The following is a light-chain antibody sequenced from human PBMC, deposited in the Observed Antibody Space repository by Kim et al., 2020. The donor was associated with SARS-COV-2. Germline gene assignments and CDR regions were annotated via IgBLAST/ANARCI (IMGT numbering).Light chain of an antibody. CDR3: ASYTSTSALGV. CDR2: DVT. V-gene: IGLV2-14*03. CDR1: RRDVGGHNN. Sequence: QSITISSTGTRRDVGGHNNVSWYQQHPGKAPNLIIYDVTNRPSGVSGRFSGSKSGNTASLTISGLQAEDEADYHCASYTSTSALGVFGGGTQLTVL. J-gene: IGLJ7*01.